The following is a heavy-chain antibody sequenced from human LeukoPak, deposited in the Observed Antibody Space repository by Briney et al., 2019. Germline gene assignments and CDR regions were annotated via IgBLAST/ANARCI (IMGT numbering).Heavy chain of an antibody. CDR3: ARLARSSGYLAFDY. D-gene: IGHD6-19*01. CDR1: GGSIGSRYHY. CDR2: IEYSGST. J-gene: IGHJ4*02. Sequence: PSETLSLTCSVSGGSIGSRYHYWGWIRQPPGKGLEWIGSIEYSGSTYYNPPLKSRVIMSVDTSKKQFSLKVTSVTAADTAVYYCARLARSSGYLAFDYWGQGTLVTVSS. V-gene: IGHV4-39*01.